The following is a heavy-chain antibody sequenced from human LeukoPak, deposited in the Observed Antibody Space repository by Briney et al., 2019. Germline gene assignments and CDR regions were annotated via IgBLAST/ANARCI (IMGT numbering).Heavy chain of an antibody. CDR2: IRYDGSNK. D-gene: IGHD3-16*01. J-gene: IGHJ4*02. V-gene: IGHV3-30*02. Sequence: PGGSLRLSCTASGFTFSSYGMHWVRQAPGKGLEWVAFIRYDGSNKYYADSVKGRFTISRDNSKNTVYLQMNSLRAEDTAVYYCAKSKLGPFGGPGGYFDYWGQGTLVTVSS. CDR1: GFTFSSYG. CDR3: AKSKLGPFGGPGGYFDY.